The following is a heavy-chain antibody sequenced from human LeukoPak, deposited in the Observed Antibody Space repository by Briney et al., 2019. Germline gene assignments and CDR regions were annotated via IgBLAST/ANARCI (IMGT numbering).Heavy chain of an antibody. CDR3: ARGADRLNYFDD. J-gene: IGHJ4*02. Sequence: GGSLRLSCAASGFTVSRKFLSWVRHAAGKCLEWVSVIFSGGKKYYADSAKGGLTFSRDNSKNTLYLQMNSLRAEDTAVYYCARGADRLNYFDDWGQGTLVTVSS. D-gene: IGHD1-14*01. CDR1: GFTVSRKF. CDR2: IFSGGKK. V-gene: IGHV3-53*01.